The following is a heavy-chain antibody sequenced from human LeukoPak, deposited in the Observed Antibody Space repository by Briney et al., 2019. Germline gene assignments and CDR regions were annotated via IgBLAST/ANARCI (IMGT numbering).Heavy chain of an antibody. CDR2: IYGGGTT. CDR1: GFTVSSHY. D-gene: IGHD5-24*01. J-gene: IGHJ4*02. Sequence: GGSLRLSCAASGFTVSSHYMSWVRQAPGKGLEWVSLIYGGGTTYYADSVKGRFTISRDNSKNTLYLQMNSLRAEDTAVYYCASTSAHVAPSDYWGQGTLVTVSS. V-gene: IGHV3-53*01. CDR3: ASTSAHVAPSDY.